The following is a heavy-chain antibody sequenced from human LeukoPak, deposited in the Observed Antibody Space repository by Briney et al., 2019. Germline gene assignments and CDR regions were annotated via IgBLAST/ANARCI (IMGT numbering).Heavy chain of an antibody. CDR3: ARNCTAMAGICNWFDP. D-gene: IGHD6-19*01. J-gene: IGHJ5*02. V-gene: IGHV4-38-2*01. CDR2: IYHSGST. CDR1: GYSISSDCY. Sequence: SETLSLTCAVSGYSISSDCYWGWIRQPPGKGLEWIGSIYHSGSTHYNPSLQSRVTISVDTSNNQFSLKLNSVTAADTAVYYCARNCTAMAGICNWFDPWGQGTLVTVSS.